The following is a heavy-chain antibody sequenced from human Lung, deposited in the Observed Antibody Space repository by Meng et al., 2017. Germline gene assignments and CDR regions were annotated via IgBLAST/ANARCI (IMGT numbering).Heavy chain of an antibody. J-gene: IGHJ4*02. CDR2: VSGSDDIA. Sequence: EVQLLEPGGGLVQPAGSLRLFCAASGFTFSGYSMTWVRQAPGKVLEWVSSVSGSDDIAYYGDSVKGRVTISRDNSKNTLYLQMNSLRAEDTAVYFCAKDLGASSSYYFDYWGQGTLVTVSS. V-gene: IGHV3-23*01. CDR3: AKDLGASSSYYFDY. CDR1: GFTFSGYS. D-gene: IGHD6-6*01.